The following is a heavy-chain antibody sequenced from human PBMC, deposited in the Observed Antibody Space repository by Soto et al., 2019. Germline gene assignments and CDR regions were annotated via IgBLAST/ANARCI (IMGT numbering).Heavy chain of an antibody. CDR3: ARGPVVASWGHFDY. Sequence: EVQLVESGGGLIQPGGSLRLSCAASGFTVSSNYMSWVRQAPGKGLEWVSVIYSGGSTYYADSVKGRFTISRDNSKNTLYLQMNSLRAEDTAVYYCARGPVVASWGHFDYWGQGTLVTVSS. CDR2: IYSGGST. V-gene: IGHV3-53*01. CDR1: GFTVSSNY. J-gene: IGHJ4*02. D-gene: IGHD2-15*01.